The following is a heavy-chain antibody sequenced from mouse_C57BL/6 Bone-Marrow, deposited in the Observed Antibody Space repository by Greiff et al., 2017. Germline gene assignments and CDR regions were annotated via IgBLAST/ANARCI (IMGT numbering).Heavy chain of an antibody. CDR3: ARDDYGSNWFAY. D-gene: IGHD1-1*01. J-gene: IGHJ3*01. CDR2: ISAGGSYT. V-gene: IGHV5-4*01. Sequence: EVKLVESGGGLVKPGGSLKLSCAASGFTFSSYAMSWVRQTPEKRLEWVATISAGGSYTYYPDNLKGRFTISRDKSKNNLYLQMSHLTSEDTAMYYCARDDYGSNWFAYWGRGTVVTVSA. CDR1: GFTFSSYA.